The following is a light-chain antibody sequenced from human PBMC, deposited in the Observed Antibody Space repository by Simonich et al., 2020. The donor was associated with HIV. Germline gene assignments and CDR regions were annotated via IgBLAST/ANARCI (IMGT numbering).Light chain of an antibody. J-gene: IGKJ4*01. CDR2: DAS. CDR1: ESVSRY. V-gene: IGKV3-11*01. CDR3: LQRSNWPLT. Sequence: EIVLTQSPATLSSSPGERATLSCRASESVSRYLAWYQQKPGQAPRLLIYDASNRATVIPARFSGSGSGTDFTLTISSLEPEDFAVYYCLQRSNWPLTFGGGTKVEIK.